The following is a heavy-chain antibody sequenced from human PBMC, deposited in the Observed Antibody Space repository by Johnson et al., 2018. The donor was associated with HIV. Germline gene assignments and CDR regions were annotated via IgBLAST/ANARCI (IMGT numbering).Heavy chain of an antibody. CDR3: AKEGQDLRSSSSDDAFDI. CDR1: GFAFSSYA. V-gene: IGHV3-23*04. CDR2: ISGSGGST. D-gene: IGHD6-13*01. Sequence: VQLVESGGGLVQPGGSLRLSCAASGFAFSSYAVTWVRQTSGKGLEWVSAISGSGGSTYYADSVKGRFTISRDNSKNTLYLQMNSLRAEDTAVYYCAKEGQDLRSSSSDDAFDIWGQGTMVTVSS. J-gene: IGHJ3*02.